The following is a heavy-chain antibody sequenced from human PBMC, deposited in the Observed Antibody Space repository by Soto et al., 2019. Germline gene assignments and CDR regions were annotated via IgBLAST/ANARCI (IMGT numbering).Heavy chain of an antibody. D-gene: IGHD5-12*01. CDR2: ISSSGSTI. V-gene: IGHV3-11*01. Sequence: PGGSLRLSCAASGFTFSDYYMSWIRQAPGKGLEWVSYISSSGSTIYYADSVKGRFTISRDNAKNSLYLQMNSLRAEDTAVYYCARDLRDGYNYGPYYYYGMDVWGQGTTVTVSS. CDR1: GFTFSDYY. J-gene: IGHJ6*02. CDR3: ARDLRDGYNYGPYYYYGMDV.